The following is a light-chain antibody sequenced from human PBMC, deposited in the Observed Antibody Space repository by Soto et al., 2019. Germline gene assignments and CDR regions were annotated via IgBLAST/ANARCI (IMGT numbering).Light chain of an antibody. J-gene: IGLJ2*01. CDR2: QDS. CDR1: KLGDKY. CDR3: KSWDSSTAV. Sequence: SYELTQPPSVSVSPGQTASITCSGDKLGDKYACWYQQKPGQSPVLVIYQDSKRPSGIPERFSGSNSGNTATLTISGTQAMDEADYYCKSWDSSTAVLGGGTKLTVL. V-gene: IGLV3-1*01.